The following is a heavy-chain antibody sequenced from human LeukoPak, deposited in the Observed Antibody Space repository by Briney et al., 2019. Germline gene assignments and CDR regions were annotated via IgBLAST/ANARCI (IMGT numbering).Heavy chain of an antibody. J-gene: IGHJ4*02. V-gene: IGHV4-4*02. Sequence: PSETLSLTCAVSGGSISSSNWWSWVRQPPGKGLEWIGEIYHSGSTNYNPSLKSRVTISVDKSKNQFSLKLSSVTAADTAVYYCASLYCSGGSCYSGSYYWGQGTLVTVSS. D-gene: IGHD2-15*01. CDR1: GGSISSSNW. CDR2: IYHSGST. CDR3: ASLYCSGGSCYSGSYY.